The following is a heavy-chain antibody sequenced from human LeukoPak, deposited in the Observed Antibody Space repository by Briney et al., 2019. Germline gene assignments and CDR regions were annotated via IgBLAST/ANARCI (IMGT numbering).Heavy chain of an antibody. CDR3: VFHYYDSTEDI. V-gene: IGHV4-59*12. CDR2: IYYSGST. J-gene: IGHJ3*02. D-gene: IGHD3-22*01. CDR1: GGSISSYY. Sequence: PSETLSLTCTVSGGSISSYYWSWLRQPPGKGLEWIGYIYYSGSTNYNPSLKSRVTISVDTSKNQFSLKLSSVTAADTAVYYCVFHYYDSTEDIWGQGTMVTVSS.